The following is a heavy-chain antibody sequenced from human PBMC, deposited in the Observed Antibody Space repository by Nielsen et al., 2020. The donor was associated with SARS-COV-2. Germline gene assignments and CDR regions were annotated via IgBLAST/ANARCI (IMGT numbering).Heavy chain of an antibody. CDR3: AVLVRSGDY. Sequence: ASVKVSCKASGYTFTSYYMHWVRQAPGQGLEWMGIINPSGGSTSYAQKFQGRVTMTTDTSTSTAYMELRSLRSDDTAVYYCAVLVRSGDYWGQGTLVTVSS. CDR2: INPSGGST. CDR1: GYTFTSYY. V-gene: IGHV1-46*01. D-gene: IGHD2-21*01. J-gene: IGHJ4*02.